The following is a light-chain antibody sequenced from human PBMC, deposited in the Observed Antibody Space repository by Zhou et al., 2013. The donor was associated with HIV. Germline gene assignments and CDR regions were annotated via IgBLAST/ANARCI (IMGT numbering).Light chain of an antibody. CDR3: QQYSNSRT. J-gene: IGKJ1*01. V-gene: IGKV3-20*01. Sequence: EIVLTQSPGTLSLSPGERATLSCRASQSVSSNYLAWYQQKPGQAPRLLIHGESRRATGIPDRFSGSGSGTDFTLTISRLEPEDFAVYYCQQYSNSRTFGQGTKVDIK. CDR1: QSVSSNY. CDR2: GES.